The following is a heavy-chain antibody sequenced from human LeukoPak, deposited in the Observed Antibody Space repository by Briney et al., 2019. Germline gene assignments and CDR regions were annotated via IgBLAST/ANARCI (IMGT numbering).Heavy chain of an antibody. Sequence: SETLSLTCTVSGGSISSASYYWGWIRQPPGKGLEWIGYIYYSGSTNYNPSLKSRVTISVDTSKNQFSLKLSSVTAADTAVYYCARDNYLNAFDIWGQGTMVTVSS. CDR2: IYYSGST. D-gene: IGHD5-24*01. V-gene: IGHV4-61*01. CDR3: ARDNYLNAFDI. J-gene: IGHJ3*02. CDR1: GGSISSASYY.